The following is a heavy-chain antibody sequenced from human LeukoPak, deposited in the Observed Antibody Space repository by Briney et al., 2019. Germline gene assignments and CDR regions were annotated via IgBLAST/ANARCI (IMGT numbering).Heavy chain of an antibody. CDR2: IYYTGST. CDR1: GGSISSYY. V-gene: IGHV4-59*08. Sequence: PSETLSLTCTVSGGSISSYYWSWIRQPPGKGLEWIGYIYYTGSTKYNASLKSRVTISVDTSKNQFSLKLSSVTAADTAVYYCARLRPSIGAAGTFDSWGLGTLVTVSS. J-gene: IGHJ4*02. D-gene: IGHD6-13*01. CDR3: ARLRPSIGAAGTFDS.